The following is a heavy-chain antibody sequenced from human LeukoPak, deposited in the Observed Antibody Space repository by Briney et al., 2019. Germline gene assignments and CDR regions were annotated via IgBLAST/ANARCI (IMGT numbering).Heavy chain of an antibody. J-gene: IGHJ4*02. V-gene: IGHV1-2*02. CDR3: ARFYSSGIAAAAH. CDR1: GYTFTGYY. D-gene: IGHD6-13*01. Sequence: APVKVSCKASGYTFTGYYMHWVRQAPGQGLEWMGWINPNSGGTNYAQKFQGRVTMTRDTSISTAYMELSRLRSDDTAVYYCARFYSSGIAAAAHWGQGTLVTVSS. CDR2: INPNSGGT.